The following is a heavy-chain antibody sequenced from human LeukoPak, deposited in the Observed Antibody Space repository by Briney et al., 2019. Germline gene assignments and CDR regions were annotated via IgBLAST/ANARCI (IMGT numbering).Heavy chain of an antibody. CDR2: IYPRDGST. CDR1: GYTLTELS. Sequence: ASVKASCKVSGYTLTELSIHWVRQAPGQGLEWMGMIYPRDGSTSYAQKFQGRVTVTRDTSTSTVHMELSGLRSEDTAVYYCARDQEGFDYWGQGTLVTVSS. V-gene: IGHV1-46*01. J-gene: IGHJ4*02. CDR3: ARDQEGFDY.